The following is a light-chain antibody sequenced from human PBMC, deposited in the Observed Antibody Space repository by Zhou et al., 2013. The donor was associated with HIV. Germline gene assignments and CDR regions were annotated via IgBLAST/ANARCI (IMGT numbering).Light chain of an antibody. Sequence: DIQMTQSPSSLSASIGDRVTITCRASQDITHYLAWFQQKPGKAPKLLIHRASNLESDVPSRFSGSGSGTEFTLTISGLQPDDFATYYCQQYLSDLYTFGGGTKVEI. CDR2: RAS. CDR1: QDITHY. CDR3: QQYLSDLYT. J-gene: IGKJ4*01. V-gene: IGKV1-16*01.